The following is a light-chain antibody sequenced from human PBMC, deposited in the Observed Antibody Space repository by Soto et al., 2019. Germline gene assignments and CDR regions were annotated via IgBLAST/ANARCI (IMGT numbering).Light chain of an antibody. J-gene: IGKJ1*01. Sequence: EIVLTQSPGTLSLSPGERATLSCRASQSVSSSYLAWYQQKPGQAPRLLSYGPSSRATGIPDRFNGSGSGTDFTLTISRLEPEDFAVYYCQQHGNSPWTFGQGTKVEIK. CDR3: QQHGNSPWT. CDR1: QSVSSSY. V-gene: IGKV3-20*01. CDR2: GPS.